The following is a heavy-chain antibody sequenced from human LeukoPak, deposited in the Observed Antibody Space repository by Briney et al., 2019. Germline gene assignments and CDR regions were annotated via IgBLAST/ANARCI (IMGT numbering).Heavy chain of an antibody. V-gene: IGHV4-34*01. CDR1: GGSFSGYY. J-gene: IGHJ6*03. CDR2: INHSGST. Sequence: PSETLSLACAVYGGSFSGYYWSWIRQPPGKGLEWIGEINHSGSTNYNPSLKSRVTISVDGSKNQFSLTLTSVTAADTAVYYCATTSGYRNYYYYYIDVWGRGTTVTVSS. D-gene: IGHD3-22*01. CDR3: ATTSGYRNYYYYYIDV.